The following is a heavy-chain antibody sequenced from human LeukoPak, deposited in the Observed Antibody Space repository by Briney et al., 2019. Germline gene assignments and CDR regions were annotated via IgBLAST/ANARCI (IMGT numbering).Heavy chain of an antibody. Sequence: KSGGSLRLSCAASGFTFSSYAMSWVRQAPGKGLEWVSAISGSGGSTYYADSVKGRFTISRDNSKTTLYLQMNSLRAEDKAVYYCAKDRKRITIFGVVIISNPNSLDYWGQGTLVTVSS. CDR1: GFTFSSYA. CDR3: AKDRKRITIFGVVIISNPNSLDY. J-gene: IGHJ4*02. V-gene: IGHV3-23*01. D-gene: IGHD3-3*01. CDR2: ISGSGGST.